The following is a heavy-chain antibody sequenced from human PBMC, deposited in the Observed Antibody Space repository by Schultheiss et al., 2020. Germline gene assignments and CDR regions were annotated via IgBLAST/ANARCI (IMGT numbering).Heavy chain of an antibody. D-gene: IGHD1-14*01. V-gene: IGHV4-61*01. CDR3: ARDNRGNYYGMDV. CDR1: GGSVSSGSYY. Sequence: SQTLSLTCTVSGGSVSSGSYYWSWIRQPPGKGLEWIGYIYYSGSTNYNPSLKSRVTISVDTSKNQFSLKLSSVTAADTAVYYCARDNRGNYYGMDVWGQGTTVTVSS. CDR2: IYYSGST. J-gene: IGHJ6*02.